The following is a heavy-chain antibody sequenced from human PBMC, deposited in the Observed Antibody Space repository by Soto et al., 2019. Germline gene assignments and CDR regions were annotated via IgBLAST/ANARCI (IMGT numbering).Heavy chain of an antibody. V-gene: IGHV4-30-4*01. CDR1: GGSISSGDYY. CDR3: ARDLGIAVAGNWFDH. Sequence: SETLSLTCTVSGGSISSGDYYWSWIRQPPGKGLEWIGYIYYSGSTYYNPSLKSRVTISVDTSKNQFSLKLSSVTAADTAVYYCARDLGIAVAGNWFDHWGQGTLVTVSS. D-gene: IGHD6-19*01. J-gene: IGHJ5*02. CDR2: IYYSGST.